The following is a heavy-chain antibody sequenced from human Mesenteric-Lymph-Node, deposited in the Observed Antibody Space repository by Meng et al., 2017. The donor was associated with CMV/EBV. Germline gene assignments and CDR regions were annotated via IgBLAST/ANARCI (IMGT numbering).Heavy chain of an antibody. CDR1: GYTFARFG. J-gene: IGHJ4*02. Sequence: SVKVSCKASGYTFARFGISWLRQAPGQGLEWMGGIIPILGIANYAQKFQGRVTITADKSTSTAYMELSSLRSEDTAVYYCARESVVVPAAMVNHWGQGTLVTVSS. D-gene: IGHD2-2*01. CDR3: ARESVVVPAAMVNH. V-gene: IGHV1-69*10. CDR2: IIPILGIA.